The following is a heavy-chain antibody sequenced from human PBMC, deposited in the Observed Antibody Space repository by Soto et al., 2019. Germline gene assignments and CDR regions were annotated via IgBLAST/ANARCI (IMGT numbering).Heavy chain of an antibody. CDR1: GFTFSSYG. D-gene: IGHD3-10*01. V-gene: IGHV3-33*01. CDR3: ARDTTMVRGGIYGMDV. Sequence: GGSLRLSCAASGFTFSSYGMHWVRQAPGKGLEWVAVIWYDGSNKYYADSVKGRFTISRDNSKNTLYLQMNSLRAEDTAVYYCARDTTMVRGGIYGMDVWGQGTTVTVSS. CDR2: IWYDGSNK. J-gene: IGHJ6*02.